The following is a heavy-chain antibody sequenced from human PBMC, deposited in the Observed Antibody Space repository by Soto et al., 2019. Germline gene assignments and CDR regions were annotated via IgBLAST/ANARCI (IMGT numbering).Heavy chain of an antibody. V-gene: IGHV3-23*01. CDR3: ENSQQLGLQVSGGMDV. D-gene: IGHD6-13*01. Sequence: EVQLLESGGGLVQPRGSLRLSCAASGFTFSTYGMSWVCQAPGKGLEGVSVISGGGGDTYYAGTVKGRFTISRGNSKNTMYLDMNSLRAEETAVYYCENSQQLGLQVSGGMDVLCQGVTVTVSS. J-gene: IGHJ6*02. CDR1: GFTFSTYG. CDR2: ISGGGGDT.